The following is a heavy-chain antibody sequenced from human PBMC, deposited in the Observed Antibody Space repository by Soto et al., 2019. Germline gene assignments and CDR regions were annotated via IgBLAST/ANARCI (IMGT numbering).Heavy chain of an antibody. V-gene: IGHV4-30-2*01. Sequence: SETLSLTCAVSGGSISSGGYSWSWIRQPPGKGLEWIGYIYHSGSTCYNPSLKSRVTISVDRSKNQFSLKLSSVTAADTAVYYCAGHGATGYYYGMDVWGQGTTVTVSS. CDR2: IYHSGST. CDR1: GGSISSGGYS. D-gene: IGHD4-17*01. J-gene: IGHJ6*02. CDR3: AGHGATGYYYGMDV.